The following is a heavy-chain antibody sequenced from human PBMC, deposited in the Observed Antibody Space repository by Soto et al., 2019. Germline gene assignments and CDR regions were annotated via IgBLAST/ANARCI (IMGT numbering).Heavy chain of an antibody. CDR1: GYSFTSYW. J-gene: IGHJ4*02. CDR2: IYPGDSDT. D-gene: IGHD2-2*01. Sequence: GESLKISCKGSGYSFTSYWIGWVRQMPGKGLEWMGIIYPGDSDTRYSPSFQGQVTISADKSISTAYLQWSSLKASDTAMYYCARHELYCSSTSCFTDYWGQGTLVTVSS. V-gene: IGHV5-51*01. CDR3: ARHELYCSSTSCFTDY.